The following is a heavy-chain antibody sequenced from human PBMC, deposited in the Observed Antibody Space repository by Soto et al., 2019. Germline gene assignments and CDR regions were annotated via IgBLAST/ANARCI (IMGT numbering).Heavy chain of an antibody. V-gene: IGHV5-51*01. Sequence: GESLKISCKGSGYSFTSYWIGWVRQMPGKGLEWMGIIYPGDSDTRYSPSFQGQVTISADKSISTAYLQWSSLKASDTAMYYCARHLHCSGGSCYSLYAFDIWGQGTMVTVSS. CDR2: IYPGDSDT. D-gene: IGHD2-15*01. J-gene: IGHJ3*02. CDR3: ARHLHCSGGSCYSLYAFDI. CDR1: GYSFTSYW.